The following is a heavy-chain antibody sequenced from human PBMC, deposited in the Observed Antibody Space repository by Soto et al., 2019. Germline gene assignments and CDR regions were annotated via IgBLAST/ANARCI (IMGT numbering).Heavy chain of an antibody. V-gene: IGHV3-33*01. J-gene: IGHJ4*02. CDR1: GFTFSNYV. D-gene: IGHD3-3*01. CDR2: ILSDGGKK. CDR3: TRDGGGDFWRFDN. Sequence: QVHLVESGGGVVQPARSLTLSCEASGFTFSNYVMNWVRQAPGKGLEWVAIILSDGGKKLYADSVKGRFTISRDNFKNTVYLQMNTVRAEDTAVYYCTRDGGGDFWRFDNWGQGALVTVSS.